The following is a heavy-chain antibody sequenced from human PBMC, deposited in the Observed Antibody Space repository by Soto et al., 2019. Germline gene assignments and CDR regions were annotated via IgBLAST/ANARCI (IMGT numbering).Heavy chain of an antibody. V-gene: IGHV3-30-3*01. CDR1: GFTFRSYA. CDR2: ISYDAVMSYDGSNK. Sequence: QVQLVESGGGVVQPGRSLRLSCAASGFTFRSYAMYWVRQAPGKGLEWVAVISYDAVMSYDGSNKYYADSVKGRFTISRDNSKNTLYLQMNSLRAEDTAVYYCARDLYSYALGWYFDLWGRGTLVTVSS. J-gene: IGHJ2*01. D-gene: IGHD2-2*01. CDR3: ARDLYSYALGWYFDL.